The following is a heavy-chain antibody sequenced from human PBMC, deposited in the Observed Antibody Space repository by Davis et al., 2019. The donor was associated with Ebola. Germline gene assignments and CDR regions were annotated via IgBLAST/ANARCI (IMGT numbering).Heavy chain of an antibody. Sequence: ASVKVSCKASGDTFNRYTISWVRQAPGQGLEWMGWMNPNSGNTGYAQKFQGRVTITRDTSASTAYMELSSLRSEDTAVYYCACSSGWTYIWFD. D-gene: IGHD6-19*01. J-gene: IGHJ5*01. CDR1: GDTFNRYT. V-gene: IGHV1-8*03. CDR3: ACSSGWTYIWFD. CDR2: MNPNSGNT.